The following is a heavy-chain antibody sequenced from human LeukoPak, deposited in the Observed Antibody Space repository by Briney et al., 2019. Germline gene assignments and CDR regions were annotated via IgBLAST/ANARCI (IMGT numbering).Heavy chain of an antibody. Sequence: PSETLSLTCAVYGGSFSGYYWSWIRQPPGKGLEWIGEINRSGSTNYNPSLKSRVTISVDTSKNQFSLKLSSVTAADTAVYYCASSGRMTTVTTAFHYWGQGTLVTVSS. V-gene: IGHV4-34*01. CDR1: GGSFSGYY. CDR2: INRSGST. D-gene: IGHD4-17*01. CDR3: ASSGRMTTVTTAFHY. J-gene: IGHJ4*02.